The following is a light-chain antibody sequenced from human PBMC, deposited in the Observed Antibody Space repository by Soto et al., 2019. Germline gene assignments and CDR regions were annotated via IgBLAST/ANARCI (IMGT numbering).Light chain of an antibody. CDR3: QQRSIWPPVT. V-gene: IGKV3-11*01. CDR1: QSISYF. Sequence: EIVLTQSPAALSLSPGESATLPCRASQSISYFLAWYQHKPGRAPRLLIFDASNRATGIPARFSGSGSGTDFTLTISSLEPEDFAVYYCQQRSIWPPVTFGQGTKVDIK. CDR2: DAS. J-gene: IGKJ1*01.